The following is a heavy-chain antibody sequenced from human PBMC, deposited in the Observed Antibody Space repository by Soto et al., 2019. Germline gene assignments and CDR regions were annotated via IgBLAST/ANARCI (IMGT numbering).Heavy chain of an antibody. CDR2: ISGSGGDT. V-gene: IGHV3-23*01. D-gene: IGHD2-2*01. CDR1: GFTFSTYA. J-gene: IGHJ4*02. CDR3: AKGVRGQYDC. Sequence: EVQLLESGGGLVQPGGSLRLPCAASGFTFSTYAMTWVRQTPGKGLEWVSSISGSGGDTYYADSVKGRFTISRDNSKNTLFLQMNSLRAEDTALYYCAKGVRGQYDCWGQGTLVTVSS.